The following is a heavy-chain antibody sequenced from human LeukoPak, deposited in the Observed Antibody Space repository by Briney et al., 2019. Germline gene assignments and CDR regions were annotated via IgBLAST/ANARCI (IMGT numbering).Heavy chain of an antibody. V-gene: IGHV1-69*13. CDR3: ARVDSSGWYEYYYGMDV. CDR1: GGTFSSYA. D-gene: IGHD6-19*01. J-gene: IGHJ6*02. Sequence: SVKVSCKASGGTFSSYAISWVRQAPGQGLEWMGGIIPIFGTANYAQKFQGRVTITADESTSTAYMELSSLRSEDMAVYYCARVDSSGWYEYYYGMDVWGQGTTVTVSS. CDR2: IIPIFGTA.